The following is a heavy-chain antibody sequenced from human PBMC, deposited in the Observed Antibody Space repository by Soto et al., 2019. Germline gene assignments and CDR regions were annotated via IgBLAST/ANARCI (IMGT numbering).Heavy chain of an antibody. Sequence: VKVSCKASGYTFTSYAMHWVRQAPGQRLEWMGWINAGNGNTKYSQKFQGRVTITRDTSASTAYMELSSLRSEDTAVYYCATLSYGDYTEVFDYWGQGTLVTVSS. CDR1: GYTFTSYA. J-gene: IGHJ4*02. D-gene: IGHD4-17*01. V-gene: IGHV1-3*01. CDR3: ATLSYGDYTEVFDY. CDR2: INAGNGNT.